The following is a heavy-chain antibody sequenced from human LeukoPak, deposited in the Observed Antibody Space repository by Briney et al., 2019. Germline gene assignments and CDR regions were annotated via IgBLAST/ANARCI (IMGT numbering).Heavy chain of an antibody. CDR2: IYHSGST. D-gene: IGHD2-2*01. Sequence: PSQTLALTCTVSGGSISSGGYYWSWIRQPPGKGLEWIGYIYHSGSTYYNPSLKSRVTISVDRSKNQFSLKLSSVTAADTAVYYCARVLVPAAAYDYWGQGTLVTVSS. V-gene: IGHV4-30-2*01. CDR3: ARVLVPAAAYDY. CDR1: GGSISSGGYY. J-gene: IGHJ4*02.